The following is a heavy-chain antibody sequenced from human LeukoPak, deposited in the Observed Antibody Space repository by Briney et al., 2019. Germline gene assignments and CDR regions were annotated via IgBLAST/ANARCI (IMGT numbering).Heavy chain of an antibody. J-gene: IGHJ4*02. CDR3: TQQGGNPAY. Sequence: GGSLRLSCAASGLTFSSHWMHWVRQAPGKGLVWVSRITNDGSSTTYADSVKGRFTISRDNAKNMLYLQVNSLRAEDTAVYCATQQGGNPAYWGQGTLVTVSS. V-gene: IGHV3-74*01. CDR1: GLTFSSHW. D-gene: IGHD1-14*01. CDR2: ITNDGSST.